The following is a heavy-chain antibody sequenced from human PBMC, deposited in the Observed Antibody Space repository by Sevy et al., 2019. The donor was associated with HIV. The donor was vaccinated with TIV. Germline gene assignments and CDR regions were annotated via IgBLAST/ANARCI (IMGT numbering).Heavy chain of an antibody. D-gene: IGHD5-18*01. CDR1: GFTFSNYA. CDR2: ISDTGNTI. Sequence: GGSLRLSCAASGFTFSNYAMNWVRQAPGKGLEWISSISDTGNTIFYADSVEGRFTISRDNSKNTLFLQMNSLRAEDTAVYYCAKDRVGYSSYYFDYWGQGTLVTVSS. CDR3: AKDRVGYSSYYFDY. V-gene: IGHV3-23*01. J-gene: IGHJ4*02.